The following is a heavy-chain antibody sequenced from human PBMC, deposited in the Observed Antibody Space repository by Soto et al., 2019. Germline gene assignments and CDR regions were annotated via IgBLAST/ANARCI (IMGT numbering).Heavy chain of an antibody. V-gene: IGHV3-33*01. CDR3: ARDPPDDSSGYYSLDY. Sequence: QVQLVESGGVVVQPGRSLRLSCAASGFTFSTYGMLWVRQAPGKGLEWVAVMWSEGGNKYYADSVKGRFTISRDNSKNTLYLQMNYLRAEDTAVYYCARDPPDDSSGYYSLDYWGQGTLVTVSS. J-gene: IGHJ4*02. CDR1: GFTFSTYG. CDR2: MWSEGGNK. D-gene: IGHD3-22*01.